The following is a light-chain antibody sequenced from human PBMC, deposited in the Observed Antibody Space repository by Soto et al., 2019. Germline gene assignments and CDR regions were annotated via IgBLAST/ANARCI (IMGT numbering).Light chain of an antibody. V-gene: IGLV2-14*01. J-gene: IGLJ1*01. CDR2: EVS. CDR3: TSYTTTDTFV. CDR1: SSDVGYYNY. Sequence: QSALTQPASVSGSPGQSIAISRTGTSSDVGYYNYVSWYQQHPGKAPKLIIYEVSNRPSGVSNRFSASKSVNTASLTISGLQAEDEADYYCTSYTTTDTFVFGTGTKVTVL.